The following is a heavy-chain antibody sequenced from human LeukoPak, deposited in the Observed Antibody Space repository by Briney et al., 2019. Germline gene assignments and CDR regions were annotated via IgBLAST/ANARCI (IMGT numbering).Heavy chain of an antibody. Sequence: SETLSLTCTVSGGSISSYYWSWIRQPPGKGLEWIGYIYYSGSTNYNPSLKSRVTISVDTFKNQFSLKLSSVTAADTAVYYCARGWELLSPFDIWGQGTMVTVSS. CDR3: ARGWELLSPFDI. CDR1: GGSISSYY. D-gene: IGHD1-26*01. CDR2: IYYSGST. V-gene: IGHV4-59*01. J-gene: IGHJ3*02.